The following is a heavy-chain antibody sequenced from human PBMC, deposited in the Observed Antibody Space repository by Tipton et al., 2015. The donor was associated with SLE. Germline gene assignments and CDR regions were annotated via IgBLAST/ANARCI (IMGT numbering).Heavy chain of an antibody. J-gene: IGHJ3*02. D-gene: IGHD3-22*01. V-gene: IGHV4-59*11. CDR2: IYNSGSG. CDR1: GGSISSHY. CDR3: VRSDYYDSSGYYSYAFDI. Sequence: TLSLTCTVSGGSISSHYWSWIRQPPGKGLEWIGYIYNSGSGNYNPSLKSRVTISVDTSKNQFSLKLSSVSAADTAVYYCVRSDYYDSSGYYSYAFDIWGQGTMVTVSS.